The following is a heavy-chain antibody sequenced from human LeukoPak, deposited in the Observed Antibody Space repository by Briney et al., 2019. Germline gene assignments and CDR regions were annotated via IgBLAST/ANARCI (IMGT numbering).Heavy chain of an antibody. Sequence: GALRLSCAASGFTFSAYWMTWVLQAPGKGLEGVANIKHDGTEIYYVDSVKGRFTISRDNAKNSLFLQMNSLRAEDTALYHCAKNYCSTTNCYGNWFDPWGQGTLVTVSS. CDR2: IKHDGTEI. D-gene: IGHD2-2*01. CDR1: GFTFSAYW. J-gene: IGHJ5*02. CDR3: AKNYCSTTNCYGNWFDP. V-gene: IGHV3-7*05.